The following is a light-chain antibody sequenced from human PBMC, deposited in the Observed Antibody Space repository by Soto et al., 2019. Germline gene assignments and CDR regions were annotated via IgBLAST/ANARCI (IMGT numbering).Light chain of an antibody. V-gene: IGKV1-5*03. CDR1: QSISSW. CDR3: QQYNRYPFT. CDR2: KAS. J-gene: IGKJ3*01. Sequence: DIQMTQSPSTLSASVGDRVTITCRASQSISSWLAWYQQKPGKAPKLLIYKASSLESGVPSRFSGSGSGTEFTLTISSLQPDDFATYYCQQYNRYPFTFGPGTKVDLQ.